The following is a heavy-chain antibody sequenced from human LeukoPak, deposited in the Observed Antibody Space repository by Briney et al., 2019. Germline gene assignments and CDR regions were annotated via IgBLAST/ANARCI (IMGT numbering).Heavy chain of an antibody. Sequence: ASVKVSCTASGYTFTGYYMHWVRQAPGQGLGWMGWINPNSGGTNYAQKFQGRVTMTRDTSISTAYMELSRLRSDDTAVYYCARAHVVPAARRFDYWGQGTLVTVSS. CDR3: ARAHVVPAARRFDY. D-gene: IGHD2-2*01. V-gene: IGHV1-2*02. CDR2: INPNSGGT. CDR1: GYTFTGYY. J-gene: IGHJ4*02.